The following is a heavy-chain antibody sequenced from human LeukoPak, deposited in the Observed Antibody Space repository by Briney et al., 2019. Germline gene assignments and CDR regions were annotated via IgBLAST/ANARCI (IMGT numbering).Heavy chain of an antibody. CDR1: GFTFSSYA. CDR2: ISSNGGST. V-gene: IGHV3-64*04. J-gene: IGHJ4*02. D-gene: IGHD3-10*01. CDR3: ARDRNYFEALHRSY. Sequence: GGSLRLSCSASGFTFSSYAMHWVRQAPGKGLEYVSAISSNGGSTYYADSVKGRFTISRDNSKNMLYLQINSLRAEDTAVYYCARDRNYFEALHRSYWGQGTLVTVSS.